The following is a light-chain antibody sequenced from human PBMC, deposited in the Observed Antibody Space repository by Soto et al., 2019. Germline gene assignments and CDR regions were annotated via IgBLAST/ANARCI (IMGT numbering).Light chain of an antibody. J-gene: IGLJ1*01. CDR3: SSYTTNSTPV. CDR2: EVT. CDR1: SSDVGGYNY. Sequence: QSALTQPASVSGSPGQSITISCTGTSSDVGGYNYASWYQQHPGKAPKLLIYEVTNRPSGVSNRFSGSKSGNTASLTISGLQAEDEADYYCSSYTTNSTPVFGTGTKVTVL. V-gene: IGLV2-14*03.